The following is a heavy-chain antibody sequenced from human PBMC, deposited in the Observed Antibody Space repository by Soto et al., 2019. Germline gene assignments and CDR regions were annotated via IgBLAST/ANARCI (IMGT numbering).Heavy chain of an antibody. J-gene: IGHJ6*04. CDR3: GIFGDINLDYSGMDV. D-gene: IGHD2-21*01. V-gene: IGHV5-51*01. Sequence: GESLKISCKGSGYSFTSYWIGWVRQMPGKGLEWMGIIYPGDSDTRYSPSFQGQVTISADKSISTAYLQWSSLKASDTAMYYCGIFGDINLDYSGMDVGGKGTTVTVPS. CDR2: IYPGDSDT. CDR1: GYSFTSYW.